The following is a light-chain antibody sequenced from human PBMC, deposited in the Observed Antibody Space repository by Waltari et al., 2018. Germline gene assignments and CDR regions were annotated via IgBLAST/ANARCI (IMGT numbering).Light chain of an antibody. CDR1: SLGKFY. V-gene: IGLV3-19*01. CDR2: GKN. CDR3: NSRDISATHVF. J-gene: IGLJ2*01. Sequence: SSELTQDPAVSVALGQTVRITCQGGSLGKFYASWYQQKPGQAPLLVLYGKNLRPSGIPDRFACSTSGNTASLTITGAQAEDEATYYGNSRDISATHVFFGGGTKVTVL.